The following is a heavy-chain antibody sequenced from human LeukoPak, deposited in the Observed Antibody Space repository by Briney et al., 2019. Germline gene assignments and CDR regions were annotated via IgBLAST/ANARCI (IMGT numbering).Heavy chain of an antibody. J-gene: IGHJ4*02. D-gene: IGHD3-16*02. CDR3: ARHDGFIPW. Sequence: PGGSLRLSCAATGFTFHDYAMSWVRQAPGKGLEWVSGVSDSGRSTYYTDSVKGRFTISRDNSKNTVSLQMNNMRADDTAVYFCARHDGFIPWWGQGILVIVSS. V-gene: IGHV3-23*01. CDR2: VSDSGRST. CDR1: GFTFHDYA.